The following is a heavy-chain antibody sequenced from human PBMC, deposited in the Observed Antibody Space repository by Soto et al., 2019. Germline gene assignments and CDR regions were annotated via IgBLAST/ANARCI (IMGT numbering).Heavy chain of an antibody. D-gene: IGHD3-10*01. CDR3: ARGDRGGFDL. J-gene: IGHJ3*01. CDR1: GFIFITYW. CDR2: IKQDGSET. Sequence: GGALRLSCAASGFIFITYWMSWVRQAPGKGLEWVAIIKQDGSETYYVDSVKGRFTISRDNARNTVSLQMSSLRAEDTAIYYCARGDRGGFDLRGHGTVVTVSS. V-gene: IGHV3-7*01.